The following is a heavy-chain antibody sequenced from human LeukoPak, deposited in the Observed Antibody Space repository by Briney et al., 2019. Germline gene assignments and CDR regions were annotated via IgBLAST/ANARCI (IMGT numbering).Heavy chain of an antibody. V-gene: IGHV3-20*04. Sequence: GGSLRLSCAASGFTFDDYGMSWVRQAPGKGLEWVSGINWNGGSTGHADSVKGRFTISRDNAKNSLYLQMNSLRAEDTALYYCARDRGVDTAMVNWFDPWGQGTLVTVSS. CDR3: ARDRGVDTAMVNWFDP. CDR2: INWNGGST. D-gene: IGHD5-18*01. CDR1: GFTFDDYG. J-gene: IGHJ5*02.